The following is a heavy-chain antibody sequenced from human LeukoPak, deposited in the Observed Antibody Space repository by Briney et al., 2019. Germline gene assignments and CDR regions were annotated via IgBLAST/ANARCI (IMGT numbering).Heavy chain of an antibody. D-gene: IGHD6-6*01. Sequence: HPGGSLRLSCAASGFTFSSYEMNWVRQAPGKGLEWVSYISSSGSTIYYADSVKGRFTISRDNAKNSLYLQMNSLRAEDTAVYYCAKGSVAGRQRAPPKEWFDPWGQGTLVTVSS. CDR2: ISSSGSTI. CDR1: GFTFSSYE. CDR3: AKGSVAGRQRAPPKEWFDP. J-gene: IGHJ5*02. V-gene: IGHV3-48*03.